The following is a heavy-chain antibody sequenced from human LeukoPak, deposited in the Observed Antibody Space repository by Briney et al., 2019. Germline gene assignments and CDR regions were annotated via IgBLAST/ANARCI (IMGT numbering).Heavy chain of an antibody. J-gene: IGHJ4*02. CDR2: ISGAGIYT. V-gene: IGHV3-23*01. CDR1: GFTFSNYA. D-gene: IGHD4-17*01. CDR3: AKIYGTSRPSYDY. Sequence: AGSLRLSCAASGFTFSNYAMTWVRQAPGKGLQWVSAISGAGIYTYYIDSVKGRFTTSRDNSNNTLFLQMNSLSTDDTAVHYCAKIYGTSRPSYDYWGQGIVVTVSS.